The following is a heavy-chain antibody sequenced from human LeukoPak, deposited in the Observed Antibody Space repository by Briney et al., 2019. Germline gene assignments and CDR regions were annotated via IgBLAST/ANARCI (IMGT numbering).Heavy chain of an antibody. Sequence: ASVKVSCKASGGTFTSYGISWVRQAPGQGLEWMGWISAYNGNTNYAQKLQGRVTMTTDTSTSTAYMELRSLRSDDTAVYYCARGRITIFGVEGGLDYWGQGTLVTVSS. D-gene: IGHD3-3*01. J-gene: IGHJ4*02. CDR2: ISAYNGNT. V-gene: IGHV1-18*01. CDR1: GGTFTSYG. CDR3: ARGRITIFGVEGGLDY.